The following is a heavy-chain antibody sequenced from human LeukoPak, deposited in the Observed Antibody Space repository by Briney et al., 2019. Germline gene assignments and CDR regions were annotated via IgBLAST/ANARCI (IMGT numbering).Heavy chain of an antibody. CDR3: TKDPIGDYVGAFDS. CDR2: LSSRQLHT. D-gene: IGHD4-17*01. V-gene: IGHV3-23*01. Sequence: PGGSLRLSCAASGFTFSNFAMTWVRQAPGKGLEWVSSLSSRQLHTYYSDSVKGRFTISRDNSKNTLYLQMNGLRADDTAIYYCTKDPIGDYVGAFDSWGQGIQVTVSS. CDR1: GFTFSNFA. J-gene: IGHJ5*01.